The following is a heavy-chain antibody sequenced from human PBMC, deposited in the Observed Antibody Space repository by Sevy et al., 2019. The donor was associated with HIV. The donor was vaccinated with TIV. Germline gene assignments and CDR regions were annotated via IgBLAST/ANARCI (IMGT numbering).Heavy chain of an antibody. D-gene: IGHD2-2*01. CDR2: VSYDGSKK. CDR3: ARDRSTTWINYFFDF. Sequence: GGSLRLSCAASGFTFSNYAIHWVRQAPGKGLEWVAVVSYDGSKKYYADSVKGRFTISRDNSKKTLYLQMNSLGVEDTAVYYCARDRSTTWINYFFDFWGQGTLVTVSS. CDR1: GFTFSNYA. V-gene: IGHV3-30*01. J-gene: IGHJ4*02.